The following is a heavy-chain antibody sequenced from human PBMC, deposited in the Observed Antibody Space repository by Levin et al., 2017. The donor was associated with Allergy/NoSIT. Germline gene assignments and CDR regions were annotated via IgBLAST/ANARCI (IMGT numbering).Heavy chain of an antibody. V-gene: IGHV3-7*01. CDR3: AGTLGVPAASAVDWYFDL. J-gene: IGHJ2*01. CDR2: IKQDGSEK. Sequence: GGSLRLSCAASGFTFSSYWMSWVRQAPGKGLEWVANIKQDGSEKYYVDSVKGRFTISRDNAKNSLYLQMNSLRAEDTAVYYCAGTLGVPAASAVDWYFDLWGRGTLVTVSS. CDR1: GFTFSSYW. D-gene: IGHD2-2*01.